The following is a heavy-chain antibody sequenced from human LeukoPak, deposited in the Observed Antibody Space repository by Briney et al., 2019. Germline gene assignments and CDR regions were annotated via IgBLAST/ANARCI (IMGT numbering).Heavy chain of an antibody. V-gene: IGHV3-74*01. CDR2: ISGDGRNI. J-gene: IGHJ4*02. CDR1: GFTFSSYW. D-gene: IGHD3-10*01. Sequence: GGSLRLSCVASGFTFSSYWMHWVRQDPRKGLVWVSRISGDGRNINYADSVRGRFTISRDNAKNTLYLQMNSLRAEDTAVYYCAKDLGVTMVRGVTVLDYWGQGTLVTVSS. CDR3: AKDLGVTMVRGVTVLDY.